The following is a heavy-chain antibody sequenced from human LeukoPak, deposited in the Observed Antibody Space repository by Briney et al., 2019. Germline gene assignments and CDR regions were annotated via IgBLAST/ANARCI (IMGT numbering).Heavy chain of an antibody. V-gene: IGHV4-59*08. CDR3: AGADYGGNSDY. CDR2: IYYSGST. J-gene: IGHJ4*02. D-gene: IGHD4-23*01. Sequence: PSETLSLTCTVSGGSISSYYWSWIRQPPGKGLEWIGYIYYSGSTNYNPSLKSRVTISVDTSKNQFSLKLSSVTAADTAVYYCAGADYGGNSDYRGQGTLVTVSS. CDR1: GGSISSYY.